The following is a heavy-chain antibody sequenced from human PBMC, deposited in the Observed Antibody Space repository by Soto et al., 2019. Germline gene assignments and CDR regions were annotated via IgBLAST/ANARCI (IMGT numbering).Heavy chain of an antibody. D-gene: IGHD2-2*01. CDR1: GFTFGDHA. V-gene: IGHV3-49*03. CDR3: QYQLLTYYYGMDV. Sequence: GGSLRLSCIGSGFTFGDHAMSWFRQAPGRGLEWVGFIRSKAYGGTTEYAASVKGRFTISRDDSNSIAHLQMNSLKTEDTAVYYCQYQLLTYYYGMDVWGQGTTVTVSS. CDR2: IRSKAYGGTT. J-gene: IGHJ6*02.